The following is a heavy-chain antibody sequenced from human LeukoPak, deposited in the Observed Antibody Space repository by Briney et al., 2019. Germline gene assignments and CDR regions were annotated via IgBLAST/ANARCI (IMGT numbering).Heavy chain of an antibody. Sequence: GGSLRLSCAASGLTFSSCAMSWVRPAPGKGLEWVSGLSGSGGSTYYADSVKGRFTISRDNSKNTLYLRMDRLRDEDTAVYYCVKGNDNSYHYYFDCWGQGTLVTVSS. CDR2: LSGSGGST. J-gene: IGHJ4*02. CDR3: VKGNDNSYHYYFDC. CDR1: GLTFSSCA. D-gene: IGHD3-9*01. V-gene: IGHV3-23*01.